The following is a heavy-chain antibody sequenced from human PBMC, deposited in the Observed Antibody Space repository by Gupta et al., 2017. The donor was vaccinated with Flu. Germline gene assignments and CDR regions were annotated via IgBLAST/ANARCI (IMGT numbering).Heavy chain of an antibody. J-gene: IGHJ6*02. CDR3: ARGRYSSTWYNGMDV. D-gene: IGHD6-13*01. V-gene: IGHV4-61*02. Sequence: QVQLQQSGPGLVKPSQTLSLTCSLSGGSIHTGGYYWSWIRQSAGKGLEWIGRLYISGSIDYNPSLKSRVTISIDTSRNQFSLRLNSVTAADTAMYYCARGRYSSTWYNGMDVWGQGTMVTVSS. CDR1: GGSIHTGGYY. CDR2: LYISGSI.